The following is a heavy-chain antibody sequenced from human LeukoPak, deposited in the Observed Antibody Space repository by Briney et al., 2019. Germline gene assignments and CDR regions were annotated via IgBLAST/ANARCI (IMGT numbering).Heavy chain of an antibody. D-gene: IGHD1-20*01. CDR1: GGSISSYY. V-gene: IGHV4-59*12. Sequence: SETLSLTCTVSGGSISSYYWSWIRQPPGRGLEWIGYIYYSGSTNYNPSLKSRVTISVDTSKNQFSLKLSSVTAADTAVYYCARALSDNWNYYYYMDVWGKGTTVTVSS. CDR2: IYYSGST. J-gene: IGHJ6*03. CDR3: ARALSDNWNYYYYMDV.